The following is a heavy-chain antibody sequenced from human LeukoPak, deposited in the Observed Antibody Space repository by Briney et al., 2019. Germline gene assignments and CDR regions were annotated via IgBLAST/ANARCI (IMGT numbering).Heavy chain of an antibody. CDR3: ARYSSSLDWYFDL. D-gene: IGHD6-13*01. Sequence: GGSLRLSCAASGFTFSSYWMSWVRQAPGKGLEWVANIKQDGSEKYYVDSVKGRFTISRDNAKNSLYLQMNSLRAEDTAVYYCARYSSSLDWYFDLWGRGTLVTVSS. CDR2: IKQDGSEK. CDR1: GFTFSSYW. J-gene: IGHJ2*01. V-gene: IGHV3-7*01.